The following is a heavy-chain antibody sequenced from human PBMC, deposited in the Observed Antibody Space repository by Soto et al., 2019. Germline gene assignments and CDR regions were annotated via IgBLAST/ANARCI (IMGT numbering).Heavy chain of an antibody. CDR2: ILPIFGTA. CDR1: GGTFSSYA. Sequence: QVQLVQSGAEVKKPGSSVKVSCKASGGTFSSYAISWVRQAPGQGLEWMGGILPIFGTANYAQQFQGRVTITADESTSTAYMELSSLRSEDTAVYYCARHCSSTSCPLDWFDPWGQGTLVTVSS. J-gene: IGHJ5*02. CDR3: ARHCSSTSCPLDWFDP. D-gene: IGHD2-2*01. V-gene: IGHV1-69*01.